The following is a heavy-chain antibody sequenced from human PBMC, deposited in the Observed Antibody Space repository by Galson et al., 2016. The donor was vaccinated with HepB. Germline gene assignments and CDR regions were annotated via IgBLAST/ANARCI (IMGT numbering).Heavy chain of an antibody. V-gene: IGHV5-51*01. J-gene: IGHJ6*02. CDR1: GYRFTTYW. Sequence: QSGAEVKKPGESLKISCKGSGYRFTTYWIGWVRQMPGKGLEWMGIIHPSDSETRYSPSFQGQVTISADKSINTAYLQWSSLKASDTAMYYCARQDCSGGSCYDYGMDVWGQGTTVTVSS. CDR3: ARQDCSGGSCYDYGMDV. CDR2: IHPSDSET. D-gene: IGHD2-15*01.